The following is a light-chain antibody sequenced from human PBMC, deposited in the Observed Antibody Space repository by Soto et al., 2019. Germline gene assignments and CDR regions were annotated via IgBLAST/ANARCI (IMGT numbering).Light chain of an antibody. Sequence: DIQMTQSPSTLSASVGDRVTITFRSSQSIILWLSWYQQKPGKAPKLLIYTASSLHSGVPSRFSGSGSGTDFTLTISRLQPEDFATYYCQQLNSYPLTFGGGTKVDIK. V-gene: IGKV1-5*03. J-gene: IGKJ4*01. CDR2: TAS. CDR1: QSIILW. CDR3: QQLNSYPLT.